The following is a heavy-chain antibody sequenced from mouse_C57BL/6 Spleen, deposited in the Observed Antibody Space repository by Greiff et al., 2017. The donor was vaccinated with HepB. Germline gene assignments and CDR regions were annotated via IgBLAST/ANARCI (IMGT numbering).Heavy chain of an antibody. D-gene: IGHD2-5*01. J-gene: IGHJ4*01. CDR3: ARKSRGYSNYEGYCAMDY. CDR1: GYTFTSYG. CDR2: IYPRSGNT. Sequence: QVQLQQSGAELARPGASVKLSCKASGYTFTSYGISWVKQRTGQGLEWIGEIYPRSGNTYYNEKFKGKATLTADKSSSTAYMELRSLTSEDSAVYFCARKSRGYSNYEGYCAMDYWGQGTSVTVSS. V-gene: IGHV1-81*01.